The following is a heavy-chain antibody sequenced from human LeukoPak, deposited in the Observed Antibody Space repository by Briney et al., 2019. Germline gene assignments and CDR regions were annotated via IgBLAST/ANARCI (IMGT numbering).Heavy chain of an antibody. D-gene: IGHD2-15*01. CDR1: GFTFDGYA. CDR3: AKGDCSGGNCYSIDY. CDR2: INWDGGRS. V-gene: IGHV3-43D*03. J-gene: IGHJ4*02. Sequence: AGGSLRLSCTASGFTFDGYAMHWVRQAPGKGLEWVSLINWDGGRSYYADSVKGRFTISRDNSQNSLYLQMNSLRAEDTALFYCAKGDCSGGNCYSIDYWGQGTLVTVSS.